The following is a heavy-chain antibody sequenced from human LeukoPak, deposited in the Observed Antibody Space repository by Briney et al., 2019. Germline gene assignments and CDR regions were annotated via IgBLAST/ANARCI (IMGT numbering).Heavy chain of an antibody. CDR2: IYTSGST. CDR3: ARDLRVNYDILTGSGMSYYYYYMDV. Sequence: SETLSLTCTVSGGSISSSSYYWSWIRQPAGKGLEWIGRIYTSGSTNYNPSLKSRVTMSVDTSKNQFSLKLSSVTAADTAVYYCARDLRVNYDILTGSGMSYYYYYMDVWGKGTTVTISS. D-gene: IGHD3-9*01. V-gene: IGHV4-61*02. J-gene: IGHJ6*03. CDR1: GGSISSSSYY.